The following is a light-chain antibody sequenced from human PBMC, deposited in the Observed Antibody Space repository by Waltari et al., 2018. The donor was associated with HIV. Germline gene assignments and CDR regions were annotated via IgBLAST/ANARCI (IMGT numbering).Light chain of an antibody. CDR2: RNS. J-gene: IGLJ2*01. CDR3: AVWDDSLVV. V-gene: IGLV1-47*01. Sequence: QSVLTQPPPTSGPPGPMVHIPCSGRSSHIGGYYVSWYQQHPGTAPKLPIYRNSQRPSGVPDRFSGSKSGTSASLAISGLRSEDEADYYCAVWDDSLVVFGGGTKLTVL. CDR1: SSHIGGYY.